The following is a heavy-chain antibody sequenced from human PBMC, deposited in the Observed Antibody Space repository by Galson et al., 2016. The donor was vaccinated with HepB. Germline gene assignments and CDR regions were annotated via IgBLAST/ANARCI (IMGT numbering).Heavy chain of an antibody. V-gene: IGHV4-39*01. CDR3: ASPFGGDCYNNLADAFDI. Sequence: SETLSLTCTVSSGSISSSRYYWGWIRQPPGKGLEWIGSVYYSGTAYYDPSPKSRTSISVDTSKNQFSLRLSSVTAGDTAVYFCASPFGGDCYNNLADAFDIWGRGTMVTVSS. D-gene: IGHD2-21*01. J-gene: IGHJ3*02. CDR1: SGSISSSRYY. CDR2: VYYSGTA.